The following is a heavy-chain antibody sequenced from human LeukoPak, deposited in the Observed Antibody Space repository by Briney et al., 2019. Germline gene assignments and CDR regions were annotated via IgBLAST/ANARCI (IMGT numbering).Heavy chain of an antibody. CDR3: ARGPYDSSGYYYSFDH. D-gene: IGHD3-22*01. CDR2: IIPIFGTA. J-gene: IGHJ4*02. CDR1: GGTFSSYT. Sequence: SVKVSCKASGGTFSSYTISWVRQAPGQGLEWMGGIIPIFGTANYAQKFQGRVTITTDESTSTAYMELSSLRSEDTAVYYCARGPYDSSGYYYSFDHWGQGTLVTVSS. V-gene: IGHV1-69*05.